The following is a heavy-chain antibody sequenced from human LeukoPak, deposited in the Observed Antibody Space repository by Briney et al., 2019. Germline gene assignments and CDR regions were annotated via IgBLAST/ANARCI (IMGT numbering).Heavy chain of an antibody. CDR1: GFAFSTYG. V-gene: IGHV3-33*01. D-gene: IGHD1-1*01. Sequence: GGSLRLSCAASGFAFSTYGMHWVRQAPGKGLEWVAVIWFDGSNKYYRDPVKGRFTISRDNSKNTLYLQMNSLRGEDTAVYYCASGYAGFDPWGQGTLVTVSS. CDR2: IWFDGSNK. J-gene: IGHJ5*02. CDR3: ASGYAGFDP.